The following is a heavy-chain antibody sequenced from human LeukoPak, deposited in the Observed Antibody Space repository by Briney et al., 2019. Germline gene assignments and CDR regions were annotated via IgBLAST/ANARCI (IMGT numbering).Heavy chain of an antibody. J-gene: IGHJ5*02. Sequence: GGSLRLSCAASGFTFSSYSMNWVRQAPGKGLEWVSSISSSSSYIYYAGSVKGRFTISRDNAKNSLYLQMNSLRAEDTAVYYCAREWSEHYYYDSSGYFTWGQGTLVTVSS. CDR2: ISSSSSYI. CDR1: GFTFSSYS. CDR3: AREWSEHYYYDSSGYFT. V-gene: IGHV3-21*01. D-gene: IGHD3-22*01.